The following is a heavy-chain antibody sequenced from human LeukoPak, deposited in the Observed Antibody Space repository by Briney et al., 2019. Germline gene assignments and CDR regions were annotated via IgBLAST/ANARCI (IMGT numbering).Heavy chain of an antibody. CDR2: IYYSGST. D-gene: IGHD4-23*01. CDR3: AREEASYGGNSGIDY. V-gene: IGHV4-31*03. J-gene: IGHJ4*02. Sequence: PSETQSLTCTVSGGSISSGGYYWSWIRQHPGKGLEWIGYIYYSGSTYYNPSLKSRVTISVDTSKNQFSLKLSSVTAADTAVYYCAREEASYGGNSGIDYWGQGTLVTVSS. CDR1: GGSISSGGYY.